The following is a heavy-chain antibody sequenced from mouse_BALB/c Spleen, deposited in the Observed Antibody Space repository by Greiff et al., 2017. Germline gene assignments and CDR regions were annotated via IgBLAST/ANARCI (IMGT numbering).Heavy chain of an antibody. CDR1: GYTFTSYV. D-gene: IGHD2-1*01. Sequence: VHVKQSGPELVKPGASVKMSCKASGYTFTSYVMHWVKQKPGQGLEWIGYINPYNVGTKYNEKFKGKATLTSYKSSSTAYMELSSLTSEDSAVYYCARFYYGNYWFAYWGQGTLVTVSA. CDR3: ARFYYGNYWFAY. V-gene: IGHV1-14*01. CDR2: INPYNVGT. J-gene: IGHJ3*01.